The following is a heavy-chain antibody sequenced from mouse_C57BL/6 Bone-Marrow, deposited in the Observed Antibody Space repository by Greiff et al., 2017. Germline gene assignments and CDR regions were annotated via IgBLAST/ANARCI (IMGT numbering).Heavy chain of an antibody. Sequence: VQLQQSGAELVRPGPSVKMSCKASGYTFTNYWIGWAKQRPGHGLEWIGDIYPGGGYTNYNEKFKGKATLTADKSSSTAYMQFSSLTSEDSAIYYCARRGYYYGSSYGAMDYWGQGTSVTVSS. CDR3: ARRGYYYGSSYGAMDY. CDR1: GYTFTNYW. J-gene: IGHJ4*01. CDR2: IYPGGGYT. D-gene: IGHD1-1*01. V-gene: IGHV1-63*01.